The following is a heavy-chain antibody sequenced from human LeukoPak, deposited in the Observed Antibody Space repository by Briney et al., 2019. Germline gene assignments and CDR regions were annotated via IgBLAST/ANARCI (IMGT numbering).Heavy chain of an antibody. J-gene: IGHJ4*02. Sequence: SETLSLTCAVSGGSISSSNWWSLVRQPPGKGLEWIGEIYHSGSTNYNPSLKSRVTISVDKSKNQFSLKLSSVTAADTAVYYCARDTAPLQNFDYWGQGTLVTVSS. V-gene: IGHV4-4*02. CDR1: GGSISSSNW. CDR3: ARDTAPLQNFDY. CDR2: IYHSGST.